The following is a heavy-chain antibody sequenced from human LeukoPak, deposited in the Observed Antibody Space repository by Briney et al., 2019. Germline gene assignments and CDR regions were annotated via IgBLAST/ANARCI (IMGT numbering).Heavy chain of an antibody. D-gene: IGHD3-10*01. CDR2: IYYSGST. V-gene: IGHV4-39*07. Sequence: SETLSLTCTVSGGSISTSSYYWGWVRQPPGKGLEWIGNIYYSGSTYYNPSLKSRVTISLDTSKNQFSLKLSSVTAADTAVYYCARDRYYYYGSGSYYLFDYWGQGTLVTVSS. CDR1: GGSISTSSYY. CDR3: ARDRYYYYGSGSYYLFDY. J-gene: IGHJ4*02.